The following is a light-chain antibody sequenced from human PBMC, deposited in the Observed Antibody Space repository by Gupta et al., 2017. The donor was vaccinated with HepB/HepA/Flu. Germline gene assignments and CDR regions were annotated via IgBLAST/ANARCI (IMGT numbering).Light chain of an antibody. CDR2: SAS. Sequence: EIVLTQSPGTLSLSPGERATLSCRASQTVSSSYLAWYQQKPGQAPRLLIYSASSRATGIPDRFSGSGSGPDFTLTISRLEPEDFAVYYCQQDDSSTLTFGGGTTVEMK. CDR1: QTVSSSY. J-gene: IGKJ4*01. V-gene: IGKV3-20*01. CDR3: QQDDSSTLT.